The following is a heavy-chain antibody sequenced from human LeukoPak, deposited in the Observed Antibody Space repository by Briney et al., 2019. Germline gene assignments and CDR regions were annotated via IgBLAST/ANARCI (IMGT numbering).Heavy chain of an antibody. D-gene: IGHD2-2*01. V-gene: IGHV3-30*03. CDR2: ISYDGSNK. CDR3: ARVGDLYCSSTSCYGPRGAFDI. CDR1: GFTFSSYS. J-gene: IGHJ3*02. Sequence: GGSLRLSCAASGFTFSSYSMNWVRQAPGKGLEWVAVISYDGSNKYYADSVKGRFTISRDNSKNTLYLQMNSLRAEDTAVYYCARVGDLYCSSTSCYGPRGAFDIWGQGTMVTVSS.